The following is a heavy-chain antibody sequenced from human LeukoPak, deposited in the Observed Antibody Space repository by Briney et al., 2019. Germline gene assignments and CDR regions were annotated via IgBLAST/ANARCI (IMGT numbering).Heavy chain of an antibody. CDR2: ISSSGSTI. D-gene: IGHD1-26*01. CDR1: GFTFSSYG. J-gene: IGHJ4*02. CDR3: ARVVGASKISDY. V-gene: IGHV3-11*01. Sequence: GGSLRLSCAASGFTFSSYGMSWIRQAPGKGLEWVSYISSSGSTIYYADSVKDRFTISRDNAKNSLYLQMNSLRAEDTAVYYCARVVGASKISDYWGQGTLVTVSS.